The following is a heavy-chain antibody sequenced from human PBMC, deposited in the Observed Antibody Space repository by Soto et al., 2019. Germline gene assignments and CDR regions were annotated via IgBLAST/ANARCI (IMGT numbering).Heavy chain of an antibody. J-gene: IGHJ4*02. CDR1: GFTFDDYA. CDR3: AKARGQLWFGELSRFDY. CDR2: ISWNSGSI. Sequence: GGSLRLSCAASGFTFDDYAMHWVRQAPGKGLEWVSGISWNSGSIGYADSVKGRFTISRDNAKNSLYLQMNSLRAEDTALYYCAKARGQLWFGELSRFDYWGQGTLVTVSS. V-gene: IGHV3-9*01. D-gene: IGHD3-10*01.